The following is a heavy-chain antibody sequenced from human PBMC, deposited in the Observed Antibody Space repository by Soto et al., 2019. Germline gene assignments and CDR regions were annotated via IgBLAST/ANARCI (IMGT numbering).Heavy chain of an antibody. CDR1: GFTFSSYS. CDR3: ARVSSGTRMNYYYYMDV. Sequence: GGSLRLSCAASGFTFSSYSMNWVRQAPGKGLEWVSSISSSSSYIYYADSVKGRFTISRDNAKNSLYLQMNSLRAEDTAVYYCARVSSGTRMNYYYYMDVWGKGTTVTVSS. J-gene: IGHJ6*03. D-gene: IGHD3-10*01. V-gene: IGHV3-21*01. CDR2: ISSSSSYI.